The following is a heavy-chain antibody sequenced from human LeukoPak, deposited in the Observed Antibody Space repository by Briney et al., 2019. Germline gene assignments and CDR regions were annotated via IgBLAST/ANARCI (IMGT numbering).Heavy chain of an antibody. CDR3: ARADNWNYVRPYYFDY. V-gene: IGHV1-18*01. J-gene: IGHJ4*02. CDR2: ISAYNGNT. CDR1: GYTFTSYG. Sequence: ASVKVSCKASGYTFTSYGISWVRQAPGQGLEWMGRISAYNGNTNYAQKLQGRVTMTTDTSTSTAYMELRSLRSDDTAVYYCARADNWNYVRPYYFDYWGQGTLVTVSS. D-gene: IGHD1-7*01.